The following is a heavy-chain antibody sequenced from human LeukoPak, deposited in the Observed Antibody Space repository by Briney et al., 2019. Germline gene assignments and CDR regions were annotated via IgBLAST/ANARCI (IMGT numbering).Heavy chain of an antibody. CDR2: ISGSDGST. Sequence: GGSLRLSCAASGFAFSSYAMTWVRQAPGKGLEWVSTISGSDGSTYYADSVRGRFTISRDNSKNTLYLQMNSLRAEDTAVYYCAKATDRSGWYSAIDYWGQGTLVTVSS. V-gene: IGHV3-23*01. CDR1: GFAFSSYA. J-gene: IGHJ4*02. D-gene: IGHD6-19*01. CDR3: AKATDRSGWYSAIDY.